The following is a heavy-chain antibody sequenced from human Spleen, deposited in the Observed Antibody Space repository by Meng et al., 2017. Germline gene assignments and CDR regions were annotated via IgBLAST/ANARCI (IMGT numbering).Heavy chain of an antibody. V-gene: IGHV1-2*06. CDR1: GYTFPDYW. CDR2: IDPKTGDT. Sequence: ASVKVSCKASGYTFPDYWLHWVRRAPGQGLEWMGRIDPKTGDTHYALKFQGRVTMTGDTSISTAYMELSGLRSDDTAMYYCARDEDISAAGKLFGDYWGYGTLVTVSS. D-gene: IGHD6-13*01. J-gene: IGHJ4*01. CDR3: ARDEDISAAGKLFGDY.